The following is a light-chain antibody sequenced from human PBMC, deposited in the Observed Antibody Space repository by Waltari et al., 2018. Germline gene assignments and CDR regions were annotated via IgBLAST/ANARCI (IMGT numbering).Light chain of an antibody. V-gene: IGLV2-14*03. CDR3: SSYTSTSTFV. Sequence: QSALTQPASVSGSPGQSITISCTGTSNDIGDYNYVSWYQQHPGKVPKLMIYDVVGRPSGVSYRFSGSKSGNTASLTISGLQTEDEAYYYCSSYTSTSTFVFGSGTKVTVL. CDR2: DVV. J-gene: IGLJ1*01. CDR1: SNDIGDYNY.